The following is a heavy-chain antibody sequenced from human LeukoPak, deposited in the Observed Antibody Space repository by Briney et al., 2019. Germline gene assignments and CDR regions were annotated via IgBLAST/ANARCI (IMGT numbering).Heavy chain of an antibody. CDR3: AKRPRSSSSGFLDY. CDR1: GFTFSSYG. D-gene: IGHD6-6*01. CDR2: IRYDGSNK. V-gene: IGHV3-30*02. Sequence: GGSLRLSCAASGFTFSSYGMHWVRQAPGKGLEWVAFIRYDGSNKYYADSVKGRFTISRDNSKNTLYLQMNSLRAEDTAVYYCAKRPRSSSSGFLDYWGQGTLVTVSS. J-gene: IGHJ4*02.